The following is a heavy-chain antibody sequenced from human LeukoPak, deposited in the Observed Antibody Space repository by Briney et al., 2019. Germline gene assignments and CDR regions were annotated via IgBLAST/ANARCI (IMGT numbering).Heavy chain of an antibody. CDR3: ATYRQVLLPFES. CDR2: IFPSGGEI. CDR1: GFTFSSYC. V-gene: IGHV3-23*01. D-gene: IGHD2-8*02. J-gene: IGHJ4*02. Sequence: PGGSLRLSCAASGFTFSSYCMTWVRQAPGKGLEWVSSIFPSGGEIHYADSVRGRFTISRDNSKSTLSLQMNSLRAEDTAIYYCATYRQVLLPFESWGQGTLVTVSS.